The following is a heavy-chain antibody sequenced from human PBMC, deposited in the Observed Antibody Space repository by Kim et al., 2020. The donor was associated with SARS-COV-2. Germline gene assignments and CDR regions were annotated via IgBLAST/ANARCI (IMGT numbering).Heavy chain of an antibody. CDR1: GGSISSSSYY. Sequence: SETLSLTCTVSGGSISSSSYYWGWIRQPPGKGLEWIGSIYYSGSTYYNPSLKSRVTISVDTSKNQFSLKLSSVTAADTAVYYCARQGDTAMVWSPVDYWGQGTLVTVSS. D-gene: IGHD5-18*01. CDR3: ARQGDTAMVWSPVDY. CDR2: IYYSGST. J-gene: IGHJ4*02. V-gene: IGHV4-39*01.